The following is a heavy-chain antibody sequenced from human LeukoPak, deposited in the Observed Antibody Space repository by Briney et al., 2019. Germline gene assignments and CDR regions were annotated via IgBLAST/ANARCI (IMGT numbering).Heavy chain of an antibody. CDR1: GFTFSSYG. V-gene: IGHV3-33*01. Sequence: GGSLRLSCAASGFTFSSYGMHWVRQAPGKGLEWVAVIWYDGSNKYYADSVKGRFTISRDNSKNTLYLQMNSLRAEDTAVYYCAGSVYSSSSRGFYAFDIWGQGTMVTVSS. J-gene: IGHJ3*02. D-gene: IGHD6-6*01. CDR3: AGSVYSSSSRGFYAFDI. CDR2: IWYDGSNK.